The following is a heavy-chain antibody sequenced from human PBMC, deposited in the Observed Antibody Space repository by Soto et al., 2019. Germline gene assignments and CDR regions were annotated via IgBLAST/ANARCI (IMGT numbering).Heavy chain of an antibody. Sequence: EVQLVESGGGLIQPGGSLRLSCAASGFTVSSNYMSWVRQAPGKGLEWVSVIYSGGSTYYADSVKGRFTISRDNSKNTLYRQMNSLRAEDAAVYYCARSHEEIAEYFQHWGQGTLVTVSS. CDR2: IYSGGST. CDR3: ARSHEEIAEYFQH. J-gene: IGHJ1*01. CDR1: GFTVSSNY. V-gene: IGHV3-53*01.